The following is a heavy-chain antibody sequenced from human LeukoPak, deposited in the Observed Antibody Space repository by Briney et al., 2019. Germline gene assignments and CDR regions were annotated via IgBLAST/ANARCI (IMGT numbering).Heavy chain of an antibody. Sequence: SETLSLTCTVSGGSISSGGSYWSWIRQHPGKGLEWIGYIYYSGSTYYNPSLKSRVTISVDTSKNQFSLKLSSVTAADTAVYYCARDLNYGGNSGFDYWGQGTLVTVSS. J-gene: IGHJ4*02. CDR1: GGSISSGGSY. D-gene: IGHD4-23*01. V-gene: IGHV4-31*03. CDR2: IYYSGST. CDR3: ARDLNYGGNSGFDY.